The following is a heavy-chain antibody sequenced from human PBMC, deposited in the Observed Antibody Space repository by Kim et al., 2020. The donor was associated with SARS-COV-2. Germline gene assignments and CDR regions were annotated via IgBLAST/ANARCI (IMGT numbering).Heavy chain of an antibody. V-gene: IGHV3-21*01. CDR2: ISSSSSYI. CDR1: GFTFSSYS. D-gene: IGHD3-3*01. CDR3: ARERVEVTIFGVVRYGMDV. Sequence: GGSLRLSCAASGFTFSSYSMNWVRQAPGKGLEWVSSISSSSSYIYYADSVKGRFTISRDNAKNSLYLQMNSLRAEDTAVYYCARERVEVTIFGVVRYGMDVWRQGTTVTVSS. J-gene: IGHJ6*02.